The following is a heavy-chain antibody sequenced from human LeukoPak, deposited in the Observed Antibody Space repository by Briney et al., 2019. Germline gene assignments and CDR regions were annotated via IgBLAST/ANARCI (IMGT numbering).Heavy chain of an antibody. D-gene: IGHD1-26*01. V-gene: IGHV1-24*01. J-gene: IGHJ4*02. CDR3: ATGEGGATDFDY. CDR2: FDPEDGET. CDR1: GYTLTELS. Sequence: ASVKVSCKVSGYTLTELSMHWVRQAPGKGLEWMGGFDPEDGETIYAQKFQGRVTMTEDTSTDTAYMELSSLRSGDTAVYYCATGEGGATDFDYWGQETLATVS.